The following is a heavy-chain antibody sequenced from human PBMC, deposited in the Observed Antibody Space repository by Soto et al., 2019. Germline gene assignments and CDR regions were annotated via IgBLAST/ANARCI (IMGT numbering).Heavy chain of an antibody. CDR2: ISGSGGST. CDR1: GLTFSRYP. CDR3: AKAKVVLWYFDY. D-gene: IGHD2-2*01. J-gene: IGHJ4*02. V-gene: IGHV3-23*01. Sequence: RGYLRLSCAASGLTFSRYPMSWVRQAPGKGLEWVSAISGSGGSTYYADSVKGRFTISRDNSKNTLYLQMNSLRAEDKAVYYCAKAKVVLWYFDYWGQGT.